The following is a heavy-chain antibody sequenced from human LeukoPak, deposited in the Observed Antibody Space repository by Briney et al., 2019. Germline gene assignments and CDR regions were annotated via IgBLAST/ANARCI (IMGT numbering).Heavy chain of an antibody. J-gene: IGHJ5*02. CDR3: ARVLRFLGFGVQGNWFDP. V-gene: IGHV4-38-2*02. CDR2: IDHSGST. Sequence: PSETLSLTCTVSGYSISSGYYWGWIRPPPGKGLEWTGSIDHSGSTNYNPSLKSRVTISVDTSKNQFSLKLSSVTAADTAVYYCARVLRFLGFGVQGNWFDPWGQGTLVTVSS. D-gene: IGHD3-3*01. CDR1: GYSISSGYY.